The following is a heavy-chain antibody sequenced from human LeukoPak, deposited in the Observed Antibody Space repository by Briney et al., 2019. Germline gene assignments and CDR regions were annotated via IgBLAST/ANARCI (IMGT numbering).Heavy chain of an antibody. CDR1: GGSISSYY. V-gene: IGHV4-59*01. CDR2: IYYSGST. D-gene: IGHD2-8*01. J-gene: IGHJ4*02. Sequence: SETLSLTCTVSGGSISSYYWSWIRQPPGKGLEWIGYIYYSGSTNYNPSLKSRVIISVDTSKNQFSLKLSSATAADTAVYYCARGWGDGVDLGYWGQGTLVTVSS. CDR3: ARGWGDGVDLGY.